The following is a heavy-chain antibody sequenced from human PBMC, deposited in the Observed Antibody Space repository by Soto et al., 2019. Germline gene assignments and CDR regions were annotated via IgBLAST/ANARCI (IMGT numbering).Heavy chain of an antibody. Sequence: SVKGTWKASGYGLASYARRWVRQAPGQRLEWMGWINAGNGNTKYSQKFQGRVTITRDTSASTAYMELSSLRSEDTAVYYCARVPITNEISGYYLPSFDYWGQGTLVPVFS. V-gene: IGHV1-3*01. CDR1: GYGLASYA. CDR3: ARVPITNEISGYYLPSFDY. J-gene: IGHJ4*02. D-gene: IGHD3-22*01. CDR2: INAGNGNT.